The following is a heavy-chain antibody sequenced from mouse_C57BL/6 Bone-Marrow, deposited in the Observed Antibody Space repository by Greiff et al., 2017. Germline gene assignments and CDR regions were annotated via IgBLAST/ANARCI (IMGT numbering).Heavy chain of an antibody. CDR1: GYAFTNYL. CDR2: INPGSGGT. CDR3: ARGGLRRRDWYFDV. D-gene: IGHD2-2*01. V-gene: IGHV1-54*01. J-gene: IGHJ1*03. Sequence: QVQLQQSGAELVRPGTSVKVSCKASGYAFTNYLIEWVKQRPGQGLEWIGVINPGSGGTNYNEKFKGKATLTADKSSSTAHMQLSSLTSEDSAVYFGARGGLRRRDWYFDVWGTGTTVTVSS.